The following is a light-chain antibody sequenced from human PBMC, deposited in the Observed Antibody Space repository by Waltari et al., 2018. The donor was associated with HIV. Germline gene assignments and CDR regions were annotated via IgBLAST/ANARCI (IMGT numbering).Light chain of an antibody. CDR2: SMN. Sequence: VLTQPPSAAGPPGQRVTIPCSGSSHNLGRATVNWYQQFPGTAPKVLIYSMNQRPSGVPDRFSGSQSGTSASLAISGLQSEDEADYYCAAWDDSLNGWVFGGGTKLTVL. J-gene: IGLJ3*02. V-gene: IGLV1-44*01. CDR3: AAWDDSLNGWV. CDR1: SHNLGRAT.